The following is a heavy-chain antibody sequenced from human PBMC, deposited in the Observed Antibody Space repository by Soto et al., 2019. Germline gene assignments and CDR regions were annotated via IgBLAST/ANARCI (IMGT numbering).Heavy chain of an antibody. J-gene: IGHJ4*02. CDR1: GFTFTSYW. D-gene: IGHD5-12*01. CDR2: INSDGSRT. V-gene: IGHV3-74*01. Sequence: EVQLVESGGGLVQPGGSLRLSCAASGFTFTSYWMHWVRQAPGKGLVWVSRINSDGSRTDYADSVKGRFTISRDNAKNTVYLQMNSLRGDDTPVYYCARVPVGGYDWNWGQGILVTVSS. CDR3: ARVPVGGYDWN.